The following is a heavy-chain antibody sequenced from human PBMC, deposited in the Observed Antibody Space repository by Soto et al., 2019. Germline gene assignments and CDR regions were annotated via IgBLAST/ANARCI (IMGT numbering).Heavy chain of an antibody. CDR3: AKGVVREPAYFDY. Sequence: PGGSLRLSCTVSGFTFSAFAMYWVRQAPGKGLEWVALISYDGTNEDYAESVRGRFTISRDNSKNTLYLDMNSLSAEDLAVYFCAKGVVREPAYFDYWGQGTLVTVSS. CDR1: GFTFSAFA. J-gene: IGHJ4*02. V-gene: IGHV3-30*18. D-gene: IGHD3-10*01. CDR2: ISYDGTNE.